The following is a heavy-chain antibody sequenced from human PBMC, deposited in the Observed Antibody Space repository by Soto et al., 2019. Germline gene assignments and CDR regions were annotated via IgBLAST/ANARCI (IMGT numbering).Heavy chain of an antibody. V-gene: IGHV1-8*01. CDR1: GYTFTSYD. J-gene: IGHJ4*02. D-gene: IGHD3-22*01. CDR3: ARSRRLGARDY. CDR2: MNPNSGNT. Sequence: ASVXXXXKASGYTFTSYDINWVRQATGQGLEWMGWMNPNSGNTGYAQKFQGRVTMTRNTSISTAYMELSSLRSEDTAVYYCARSRRLGARDYWGQGTLVTVSS.